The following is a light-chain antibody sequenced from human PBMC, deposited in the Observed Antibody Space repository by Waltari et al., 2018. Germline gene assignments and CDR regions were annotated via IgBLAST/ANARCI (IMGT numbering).Light chain of an antibody. CDR2: AAS. J-gene: IGKJ2*01. V-gene: IGKV1-39*01. Sequence: DIQMTQSPSSLSASVGDSVTITCRASQTISTYLNWYQQTAGKAPKLLIYAASALQSGVPSRFRGSGSGPDFTLTITSLQPEDFATYYCHQSHTVPHTFGQGTKLEIK. CDR3: HQSHTVPHT. CDR1: QTISTY.